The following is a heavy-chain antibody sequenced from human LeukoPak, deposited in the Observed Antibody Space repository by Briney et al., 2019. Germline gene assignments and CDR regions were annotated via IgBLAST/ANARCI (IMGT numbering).Heavy chain of an antibody. Sequence: SETLSLTCSLSGASITTYYWSWLRQPPGMALEYIGYIYDSETANYSPSLKSRVNISIDTSKTQFSLKLTSVTAADTAVYYCARGELTGDVFDYWGQGTLVTVSS. J-gene: IGHJ4*02. CDR1: GASITTYY. CDR3: ARGELTGDVFDY. D-gene: IGHD7-27*01. CDR2: IYDSETA. V-gene: IGHV4-59*12.